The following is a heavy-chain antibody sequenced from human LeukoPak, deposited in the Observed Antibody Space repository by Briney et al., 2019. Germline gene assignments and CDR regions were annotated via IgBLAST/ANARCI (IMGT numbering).Heavy chain of an antibody. CDR2: IYHSGST. J-gene: IGHJ4*02. V-gene: IGHV4-38-2*02. CDR3: ARGGSYRRPYDY. Sequence: SETLSLTCTVSGYSISSGYYWGWIRQPPGKGLEWIGSIYHSGSTYYNPSLKSRVTISVDTSKNQFSLKLSSVTAADTAVYYCARGGSYRRPYDYWGQGTLVTVSS. D-gene: IGHD1-26*01. CDR1: GYSISSGYY.